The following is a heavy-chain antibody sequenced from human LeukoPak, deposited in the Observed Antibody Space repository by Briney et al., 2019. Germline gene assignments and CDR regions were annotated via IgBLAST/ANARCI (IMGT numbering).Heavy chain of an antibody. CDR1: GFTVSSNS. J-gene: IGHJ4*02. V-gene: IGHV3-53*01. CDR3: ARRGGDYSHPYDY. CDR2: IYSGGSA. Sequence: GGSLRLSCTVSGFTVSSNSMSWVRHAPGQGQERVSFIYSGGSAQYSDSVTGRFTISRDNSKNTLYLQMNSLRAEDTAVYYCARRGGDYSHPYDYWGQGTLVSVSS. D-gene: IGHD3-22*01.